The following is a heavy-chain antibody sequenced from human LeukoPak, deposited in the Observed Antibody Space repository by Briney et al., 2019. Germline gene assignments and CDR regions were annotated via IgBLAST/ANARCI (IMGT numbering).Heavy chain of an antibody. V-gene: IGHV3-48*03. Sequence: GGSLRLSCAASGFLFNTYEMNWVRQAPGKGLEWVSYISSSGSTIYYADSIKGRFTISRDNAKNSLYLQMNSLRAEDTAVYYCAELGITMIGGVWGKGTTVTISS. CDR1: GFLFNTYE. J-gene: IGHJ6*04. D-gene: IGHD3-10*02. CDR3: AELGITMIGGV. CDR2: ISSSGSTI.